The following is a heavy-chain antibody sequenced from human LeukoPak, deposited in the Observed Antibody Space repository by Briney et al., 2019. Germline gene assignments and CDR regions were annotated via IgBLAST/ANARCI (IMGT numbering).Heavy chain of an antibody. Sequence: QPGGSLRLSCAASGLTGSHNYVSWVRQAPRKGLEWVSAIHTSGDTCYADSVKGRFTISRDTSKSTLYLQINSLRVEDTAVYYCSTLTTRGLSDSWGQGTLVTVSS. CDR3: STLTTRGLSDS. CDR2: IHTSGDT. D-gene: IGHD4-11*01. V-gene: IGHV3-53*01. J-gene: IGHJ4*02. CDR1: GLTGSHNY.